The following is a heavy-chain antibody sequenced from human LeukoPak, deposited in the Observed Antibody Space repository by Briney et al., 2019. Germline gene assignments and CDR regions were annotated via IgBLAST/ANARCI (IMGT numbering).Heavy chain of an antibody. J-gene: IGHJ4*02. CDR3: ARAEVEMAPRY. V-gene: IGHV1-69*05. Sequence: ASVKVSCKASGYTFTSYDINWVRQATGQGLGWMGRIIPIFGTANYAQKFQGRVTITTDESTSTAYMELSSLRSEDTAVYYCARAEVEMAPRYWGQGTLVTVSS. D-gene: IGHD5-24*01. CDR2: IIPIFGTA. CDR1: GYTFTSYD.